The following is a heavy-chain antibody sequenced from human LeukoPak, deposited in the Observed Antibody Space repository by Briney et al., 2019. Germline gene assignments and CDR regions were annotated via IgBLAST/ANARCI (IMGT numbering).Heavy chain of an antibody. Sequence: GGSLRLSCAASGFTFSSYGMHWVRQAPGKGLEWVAFIRYDGSNKYYADSVKGRFTISRDSARNSVYLQMNSLRADETAVYFCARFIASPGPDAFDIWGQGTLVTVPS. D-gene: IGHD6-13*01. CDR3: ARFIASPGPDAFDI. CDR2: IRYDGSNK. J-gene: IGHJ3*02. CDR1: GFTFSSYG. V-gene: IGHV3-30*02.